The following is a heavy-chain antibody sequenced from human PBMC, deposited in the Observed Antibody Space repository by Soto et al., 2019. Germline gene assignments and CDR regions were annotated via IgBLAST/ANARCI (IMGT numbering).Heavy chain of an antibody. D-gene: IGHD3-3*01. Sequence: ASVKVSCQVSGYTLTELSMHWVRQAPGKGFEWMGGFDPEDGETIYAQKFQGRVTMTEDTSTDTAYMELSSLRSEDTAVYYCATHSAGVVIIGRASFDYWGQGTLVTVSS. V-gene: IGHV1-24*01. CDR2: FDPEDGET. CDR3: ATHSAGVVIIGRASFDY. J-gene: IGHJ4*02. CDR1: GYTLTELS.